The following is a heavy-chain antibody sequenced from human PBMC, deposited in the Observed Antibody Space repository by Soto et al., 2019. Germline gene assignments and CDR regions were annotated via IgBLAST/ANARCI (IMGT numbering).Heavy chain of an antibody. D-gene: IGHD3-22*01. CDR2: ISGSGGNT. V-gene: IGHV3-23*01. Sequence: HPGGSLRLSCAASGFTFSSYVMSWVRQAPGKGLEWVSAISGSGGNTYYADSVKGRFTISRDNSKNTLFLQMNSLRAEDTALYFCAKEMGDYYDSSGSWFDPWGQGTLVTVSS. CDR1: GFTFSSYV. CDR3: AKEMGDYYDSSGSWFDP. J-gene: IGHJ5*02.